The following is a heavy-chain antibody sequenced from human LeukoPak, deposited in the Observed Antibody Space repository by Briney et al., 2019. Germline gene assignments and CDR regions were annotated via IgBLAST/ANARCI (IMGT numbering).Heavy chain of an antibody. CDR2: ISYDGSNK. CDR3: VSSSWYRWFDP. D-gene: IGHD6-13*01. CDR1: GFTFSSYA. Sequence: GGSLRLSCAASGFTFSSYAMHWVRQAPGKGLEWVAVISYDGSNKYYADSVKGRFTISRDNSKNTLYLQMNSLRAEDTAVYYCVSSSWYRWFDPWGQGTLVTVSS. J-gene: IGHJ5*02. V-gene: IGHV3-30-3*01.